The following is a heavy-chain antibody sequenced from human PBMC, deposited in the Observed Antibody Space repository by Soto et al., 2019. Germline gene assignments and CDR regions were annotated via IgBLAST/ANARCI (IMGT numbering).Heavy chain of an antibody. CDR2: INGGGTTT. CDR1: GFTFENYA. Sequence: GGSLRLSCTASGFTFENYAMSWVRQLPGKGLEWVSAINGGGTTTFYADYVKGRFTISRDQSKTTIYLQMDSLRVEDTALYYCAKGRSYYYYYGVDVWGQGTTVTVSS. V-gene: IGHV3-23*01. CDR3: AKGRSYYYYYGVDV. J-gene: IGHJ6*02.